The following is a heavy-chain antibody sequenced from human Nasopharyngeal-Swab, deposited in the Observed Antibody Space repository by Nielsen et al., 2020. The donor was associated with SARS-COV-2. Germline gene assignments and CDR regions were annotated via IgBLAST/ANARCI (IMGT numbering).Heavy chain of an antibody. CDR2: IYSGGSST. CDR1: GFTFSSYA. J-gene: IGHJ4*02. D-gene: IGHD3-16*01. V-gene: IGHV3-23*03. Sequence: GESLKISCEASGFTFSSYAMSWVRQAPGKGLEWVSVIYSGGSSTYYADSVRGRFTISRDNSKNTLYLQMNGLRAEDTAVYYCAKDQGGYYDYWGQGTLVTVSS. CDR3: AKDQGGYYDY.